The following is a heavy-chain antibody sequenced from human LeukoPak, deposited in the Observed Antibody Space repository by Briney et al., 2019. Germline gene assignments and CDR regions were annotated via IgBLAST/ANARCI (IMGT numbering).Heavy chain of an antibody. CDR1: GGSISSYY. Sequence: SETLSLTCTVSGGSISSYYWSWIRQPPGKGLEWIGYMYYSGSTNYNPSLRSRVTIPVDTSKNQFSLKLSSATAADTAVYYCARNLGSGWYYDYWGQGILVTVSS. CDR2: MYYSGST. D-gene: IGHD6-19*01. J-gene: IGHJ4*02. CDR3: ARNLGSGWYYDY. V-gene: IGHV4-59*08.